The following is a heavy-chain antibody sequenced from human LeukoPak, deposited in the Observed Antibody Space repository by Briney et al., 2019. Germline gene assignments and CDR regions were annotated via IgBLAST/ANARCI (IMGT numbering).Heavy chain of an antibody. CDR2: IRISSSSM. D-gene: IGHD6-19*01. V-gene: IGHV3-21*01. CDR3: ARGSSGYNWFDL. Sequence: GGSLRLSCAASGFTFSSYTMNWVRQAAGKGLEWVSSIRISSSSMYYADSVKGRFTISRDNAKNSLYLQLNSLRAEDTAVYYCARGSSGYNWFDLWGQGTLATVSS. J-gene: IGHJ5*02. CDR1: GFTFSSYT.